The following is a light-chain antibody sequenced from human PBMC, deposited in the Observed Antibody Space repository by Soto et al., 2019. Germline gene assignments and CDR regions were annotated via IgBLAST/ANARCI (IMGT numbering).Light chain of an antibody. J-gene: IGLJ1*01. CDR3: SSYTTSSTYV. CDR2: GVS. Sequence: QSALTQPASVSGSPGQSITISCTGTYSDVGAYTYVSWYQHHPGKAPKLMVSGVSNRPSGVSDRFSGSKSGNTASLTISGLQAEDDADYYCSSYTTSSTYVFGSGTKLTVL. V-gene: IGLV2-14*03. CDR1: YSDVGAYTY.